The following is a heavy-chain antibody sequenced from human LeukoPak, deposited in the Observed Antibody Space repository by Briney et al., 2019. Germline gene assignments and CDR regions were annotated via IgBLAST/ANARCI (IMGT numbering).Heavy chain of an antibody. Sequence: GGSLRLSCAASGFTFSDHYIDWVRQAPGKGLEWVGRTRDRANSYTTEYAASVKDRFTFSRVDSKNSVYLQMNSLKTEDTAVYYCARVGNSGGYYYPLDYWGQGTLVTVSS. D-gene: IGHD3-22*01. CDR1: GFTFSDHY. J-gene: IGHJ4*02. CDR3: ARVGNSGGYYYPLDY. V-gene: IGHV3-72*01. CDR2: TRDRANSYTT.